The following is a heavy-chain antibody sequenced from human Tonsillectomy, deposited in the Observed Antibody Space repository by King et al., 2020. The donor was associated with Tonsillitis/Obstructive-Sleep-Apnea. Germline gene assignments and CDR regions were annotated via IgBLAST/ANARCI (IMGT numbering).Heavy chain of an antibody. CDR2: IYYSGST. Sequence: QLQESGPGLVKPSETLSLTCTVSGGSISSYYWSWIRQPPGKGLEWIGYIYYSGSTNYNHSLKSRVTISVDTSTNQFSLKLSSVTAADTAVYYCARRGRYSSGLTAVDNWGQGTMVTVSS. CDR1: GGSISSYY. CDR3: ARRGRYSSGLTAVDN. D-gene: IGHD6-19*01. J-gene: IGHJ3*02. V-gene: IGHV4-59*08.